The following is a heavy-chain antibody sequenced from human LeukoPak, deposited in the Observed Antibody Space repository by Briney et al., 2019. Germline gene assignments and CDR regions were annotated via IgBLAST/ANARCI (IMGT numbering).Heavy chain of an antibody. CDR2: IVPGTGGT. Sequence: ASVKVSCKASGYTFTDYYIHWVRQAPGKGLEWVGWIVPGTGGTNYAQEFQGRVAMTMDTSITTSYMELTRLTSDDTAVYFCTRGHCGGQRGHNWFDPWGQGTLVTVSS. V-gene: IGHV1-2*02. J-gene: IGHJ5*02. CDR1: GYTFTDYY. CDR3: TRGHCGGQRGHNWFDP. D-gene: IGHD2-21*02.